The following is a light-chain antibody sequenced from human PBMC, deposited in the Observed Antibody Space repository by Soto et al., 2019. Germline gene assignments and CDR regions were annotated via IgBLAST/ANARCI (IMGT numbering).Light chain of an antibody. CDR1: TSNIGNNA. J-gene: IGLJ1*01. CDR3: AAWDDSLYAYV. Sequence: QSVLTQPPSVSEAPRQRVTISCSGSTSNIGNNAVNWYQQLPGKAPKLLIYYDDLLSSGVSDRFSGSKSGTSASLAISGLQSEYEADYYCAAWDDSLYAYVFGTGTKVTVL. CDR2: YDD. V-gene: IGLV1-36*01.